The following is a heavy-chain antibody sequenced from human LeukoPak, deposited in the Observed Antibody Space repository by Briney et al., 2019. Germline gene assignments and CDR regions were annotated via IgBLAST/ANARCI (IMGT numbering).Heavy chain of an antibody. J-gene: IGHJ5*02. CDR3: ARGGRKLFGSGSYLQRNWFDP. D-gene: IGHD3-10*01. CDR2: IYYRSQYYT. Sequence: SQTLSLTCAISGDSVSSNTAAWNWIRQSPSRGLEWLGRIYYRSQYYTDYAVSVKSRITINPDTSKNQFSLQLSSVTAADTAVYYCARGGRKLFGSGSYLQRNWFDPWGQGTLVTVSS. V-gene: IGHV6-1*01. CDR1: GDSVSSNTAA.